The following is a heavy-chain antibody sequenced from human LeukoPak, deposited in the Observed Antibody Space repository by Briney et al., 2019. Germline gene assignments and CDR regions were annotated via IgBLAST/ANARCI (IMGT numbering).Heavy chain of an antibody. CDR3: ARSAAAGRIVATFDY. J-gene: IGHJ4*02. D-gene: IGHD5-12*01. CDR1: GFTFSSYE. CDR2: ISSSCSTI. Sequence: PGGSLRLSCAASGFTFSSYEMNWVRQAPGKGLEWVSYISSSCSTIYYADSVKGRFTISRDNAKNSLYLQMNSLRAEDTAVYYCARSAAAGRIVATFDYWGQGTLVTVSS. V-gene: IGHV3-48*03.